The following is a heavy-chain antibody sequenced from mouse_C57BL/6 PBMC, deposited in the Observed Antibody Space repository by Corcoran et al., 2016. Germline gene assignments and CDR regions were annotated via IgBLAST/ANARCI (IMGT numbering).Heavy chain of an antibody. J-gene: IGHJ3*01. CDR3: ARQDYGSSSFAY. Sequence: QIQLVQSGPELKKPGETVKISCKASGYTFTTYGMSWVKQAPGKGLKWMGWINTYSGVPTYADDFKGRFAFSLETSASTTYLQINNIKNEDTATYFCARQDYGSSSFAYWGQGTLVTVSA. CDR2: INTYSGVP. V-gene: IGHV9-3*01. D-gene: IGHD1-1*01. CDR1: GYTFTTYG.